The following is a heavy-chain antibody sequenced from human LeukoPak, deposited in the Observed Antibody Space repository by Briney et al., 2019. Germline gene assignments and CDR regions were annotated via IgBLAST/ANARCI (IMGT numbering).Heavy chain of an antibody. CDR2: INPSGGST. CDR1: GYTFIRNH. D-gene: IGHD5-12*01. V-gene: IGHV1-46*01. J-gene: IGHJ2*01. CDR3: ARLHDYYWYFDL. Sequence: ASVKVSCKASGYTFIRNHIHWVRQAPGQGLEWMGIINPSGGSTTYAQKFQGRVTMTRDTPASTVYMELSSLRSEDTAVYYCARLHDYYWYFDLWGRGTLVTVSS.